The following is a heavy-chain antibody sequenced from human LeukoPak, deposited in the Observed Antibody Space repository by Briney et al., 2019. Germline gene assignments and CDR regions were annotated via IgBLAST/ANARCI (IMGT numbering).Heavy chain of an antibody. J-gene: IGHJ4*02. V-gene: IGHV3-74*01. Sequence: GGSLRLSCAASGFTFSSYWMHWVRQAPGKGLVWVSRINSDGSSTSYADSVKGRFTISRDNAKNTLYLQMNSLRAEDTAVCYCARDIAVAGTVGYWGQGTLVTVSS. CDR3: ARDIAVAGTVGY. CDR2: INSDGSST. CDR1: GFTFSSYW. D-gene: IGHD6-19*01.